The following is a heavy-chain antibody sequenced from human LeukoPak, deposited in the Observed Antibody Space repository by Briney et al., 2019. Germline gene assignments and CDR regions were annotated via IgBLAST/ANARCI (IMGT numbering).Heavy chain of an antibody. V-gene: IGHV3-21*01. CDR3: ASQGSGYDSPIDH. Sequence: PGGSLRLSCAASGFTLSSYSMNWVRQAPGKGLEWVSSISSSSSYIYYAASAKGRFTIYRDNARNSLYLQMNSLRAEDTAVYYCASQGSGYDSPIDHWGQGTLVTVSS. J-gene: IGHJ4*02. D-gene: IGHD5-12*01. CDR1: GFTLSSYS. CDR2: ISSSSSYI.